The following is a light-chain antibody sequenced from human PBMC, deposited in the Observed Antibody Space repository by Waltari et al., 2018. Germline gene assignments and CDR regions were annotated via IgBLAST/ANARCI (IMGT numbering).Light chain of an antibody. J-gene: IGLJ3*02. CDR1: SSDLGTYNL. V-gene: IGLV2-8*01. CDR2: EVT. CDR3: SSYAGSGNVV. Sequence: QSALTQPPSASGSPGQSVTIPCPGTSSDLGTYNLVSWYQQGPGKAPKLIIYEVTKRPSGVPDRFSGSKSGNTASLTVSGLQADDEADYYCSSYAGSGNVVFGGGTKLTVL.